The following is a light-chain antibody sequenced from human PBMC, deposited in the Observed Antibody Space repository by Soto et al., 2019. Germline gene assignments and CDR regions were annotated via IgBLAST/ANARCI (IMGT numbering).Light chain of an antibody. CDR2: AAS. CDR3: QQRYSTPPYT. CDR1: QSISSY. Sequence: DIQITQSPSSLSASVGDRVTITCRASQSISSYLNWYQQKPGKAPKLLIYAASSLQSGVPSRFSGSGSGTDFTLTISSLQPEDFATYYCQQRYSTPPYTFGQGTKLEIK. V-gene: IGKV1-39*01. J-gene: IGKJ2*01.